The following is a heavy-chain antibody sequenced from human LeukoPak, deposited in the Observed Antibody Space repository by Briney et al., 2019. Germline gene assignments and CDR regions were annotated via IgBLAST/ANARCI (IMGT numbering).Heavy chain of an antibody. V-gene: IGHV1-69*13. CDR1: GGTFSSYA. J-gene: IGHJ4*02. CDR2: IIPIFGTA. Sequence: SVKVSCEASGGTFSSYAISWVRQAPGQGLEWMGGIIPIFGTANYAQKFQGRVTITADESTSTAYMELSSLRSEDTAVYYCARARLLRFYDYVWGSSLDYWGQGTLVTVSS. CDR3: ARARLLRFYDYVWGSSLDY. D-gene: IGHD3-16*01.